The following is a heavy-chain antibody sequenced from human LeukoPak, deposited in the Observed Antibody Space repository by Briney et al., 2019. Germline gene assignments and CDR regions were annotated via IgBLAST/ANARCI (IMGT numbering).Heavy chain of an antibody. Sequence: PGGSLRLSCAASGFTFSSYGMHWVRQAPGKGLEWVAVIWYDGSNKYYADSVKGRFTISRDNSKNTLYLQMNSLRAEDTAVYYCARLEGDFWSGYAGYGMDVWGQGTTVTVSS. CDR3: ARLEGDFWSGYAGYGMDV. D-gene: IGHD3-3*01. V-gene: IGHV3-33*01. J-gene: IGHJ6*02. CDR2: IWYDGSNK. CDR1: GFTFSSYG.